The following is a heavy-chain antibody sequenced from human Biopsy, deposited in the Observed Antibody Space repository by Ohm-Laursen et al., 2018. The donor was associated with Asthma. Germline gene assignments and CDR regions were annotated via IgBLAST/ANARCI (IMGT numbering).Heavy chain of an antibody. J-gene: IGHJ6*02. CDR1: GFTVSRDH. Sequence: SLRLSCSASGFTVSRDHMFWVRQAPGKGLEWVSVIYSGGTSDTADSARGRFTISRDYSKNTLYLQMNSLRAEDTAVYYCARDIVATMIGYYYYGMDVWGQGTTVTVSS. V-gene: IGHV3-53*01. CDR2: IYSGGTS. CDR3: ARDIVATMIGYYYYGMDV. D-gene: IGHD5-12*01.